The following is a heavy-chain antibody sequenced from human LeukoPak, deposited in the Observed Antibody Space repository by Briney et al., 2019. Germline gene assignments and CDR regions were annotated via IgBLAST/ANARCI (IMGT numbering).Heavy chain of an antibody. D-gene: IGHD3-10*01. CDR1: GFTLSSYE. CDR3: ARSGVGTMVRGVIL. Sequence: GGSLRLSCAASGFTLSSYEMNWVRQAPGKGLEWVSYISSSGSTIYYADSVKGRFTISRDNAKNSLYLQMNSLRAEDTAVYYCARSGVGTMVRGVILWGQGTLVTVSS. CDR2: ISSSGSTI. J-gene: IGHJ4*02. V-gene: IGHV3-48*03.